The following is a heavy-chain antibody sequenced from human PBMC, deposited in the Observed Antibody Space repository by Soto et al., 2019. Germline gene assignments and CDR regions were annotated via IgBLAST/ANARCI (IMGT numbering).Heavy chain of an antibody. CDR2: IYWDDEK. CDR1: GFSLSTSGVG. V-gene: IGHV2-5*02. CDR3: AHGGSGYLWDYALDA. D-gene: IGHD3-3*01. Sequence: QITLKESGPTLVKPTQTLTLTCTFSGFSLSTSGVGVGWIRQPPGKALEWLALIYWDDEKRYSPSLKSRLTNXXDXSRXQVVLTMTNRDPVDTATYYCAHGGSGYLWDYALDAWRQGTTVTVSS. J-gene: IGHJ6*02.